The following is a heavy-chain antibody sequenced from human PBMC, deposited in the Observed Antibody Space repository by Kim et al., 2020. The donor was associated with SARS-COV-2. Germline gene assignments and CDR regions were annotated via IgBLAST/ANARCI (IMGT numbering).Heavy chain of an antibody. D-gene: IGHD3-22*01. J-gene: IGHJ5*02. Sequence: ASVKVSCKASGYTFTGYYMHWVRQAPGQGLEWMGWINPNSGGTNYAQKFQGWVTMTRDTSISTAYMELSRLRSDDTAVYYCARDYYDSSGYYQGGDWFDPWGQGTLVTVSS. CDR1: GYTFTGYY. CDR2: INPNSGGT. CDR3: ARDYYDSSGYYQGGDWFDP. V-gene: IGHV1-2*04.